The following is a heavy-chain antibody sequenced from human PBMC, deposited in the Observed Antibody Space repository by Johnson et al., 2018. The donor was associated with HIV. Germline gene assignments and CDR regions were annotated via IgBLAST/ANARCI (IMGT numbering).Heavy chain of an antibody. Sequence: EKLVESGGGVVRPGGSLRLSCAASGFTFDDYGMSWVRPAPGKGLEWVSGINWNGGSTGYADSVKGRFTISRDNAKNALYLQMNSLRAEDTALYYCAKDIVGATGAFDIWGQGTMVTVSS. J-gene: IGHJ3*02. CDR2: INWNGGST. V-gene: IGHV3-20*04. CDR3: AKDIVGATGAFDI. D-gene: IGHD1-26*01. CDR1: GFTFDDYG.